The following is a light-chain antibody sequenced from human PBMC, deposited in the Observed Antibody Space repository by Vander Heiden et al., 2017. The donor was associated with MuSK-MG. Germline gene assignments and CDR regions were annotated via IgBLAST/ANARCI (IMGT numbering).Light chain of an antibody. J-gene: IGKJ3*01. CDR2: DAS. V-gene: IGKV3-11*01. CDR1: QGISIY. CDR3: LHRVNWPGGT. Sequence: EVVLTQSPATLSLSPGERATLSCRASQGISIYLAWYQQKPGQAPRLLMYDASNRAPGIPARFSGSGSETDFTLTISSREPEDFAVYYCLHRVNWPGGTFGHGTTVEIK.